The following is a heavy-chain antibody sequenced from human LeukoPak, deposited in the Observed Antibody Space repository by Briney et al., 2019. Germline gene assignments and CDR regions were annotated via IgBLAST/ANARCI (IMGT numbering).Heavy chain of an antibody. CDR1: GYTVTELS. Sequence: ASVKVSCKVSGYTVTELSMHWVRQAPGKGLEWMGGFDPEDGETIYAQKFQGRVTMTEDTSTDTAYMELSSLRSEDTAVYYCARRNRATGNFDYWGQGTLVTVSS. J-gene: IGHJ4*02. CDR2: FDPEDGET. D-gene: IGHD1-14*01. CDR3: ARRNRATGNFDY. V-gene: IGHV1-24*01.